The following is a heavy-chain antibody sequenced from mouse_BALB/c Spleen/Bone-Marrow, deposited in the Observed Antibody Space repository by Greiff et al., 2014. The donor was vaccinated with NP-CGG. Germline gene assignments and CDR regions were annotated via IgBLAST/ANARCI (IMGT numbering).Heavy chain of an antibody. D-gene: IGHD2-1*01. Sequence: VQLQQSGPELVKPGASVKISCKASGYSFTGYYMHWVKQSHVKSLEWIGRINPYNGATSYNQNFKDKASLTVDKSSSTAYMEXXXXXXXXXXVYXXXXXXGNYDYXYFDVWGAGXTVT. V-gene: IGHV1S103*01. CDR2: INPYNGAT. CDR3: XXXXGNYDYXYFDV. J-gene: IGHJ1*01. CDR1: GYSFTGYY.